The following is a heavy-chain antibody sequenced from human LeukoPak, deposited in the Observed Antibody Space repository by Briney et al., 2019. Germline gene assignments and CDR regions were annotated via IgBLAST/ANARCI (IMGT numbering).Heavy chain of an antibody. CDR3: ARTRSRGSNGLGSTDY. D-gene: IGHD3-16*01. CDR1: GFIFSSYA. CDR2: ISYDGSNE. V-gene: IGHV3-30*03. Sequence: AGGSLRLSCAASGFIFSSYAMHWVRQAPGKGLEWVALISYDGSNEQYADSVRGRFAISRDNSMDTLYLQMNSLRPEDTAVYYCARTRSRGSNGLGSTDYWGQGTLVTVSS. J-gene: IGHJ4*02.